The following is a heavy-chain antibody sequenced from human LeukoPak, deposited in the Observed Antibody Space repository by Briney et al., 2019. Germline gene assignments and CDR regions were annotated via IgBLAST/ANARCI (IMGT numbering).Heavy chain of an antibody. CDR1: GFTFSTYA. CDR3: ARDYDDYPDY. D-gene: IGHD3-3*01. CDR2: ISGTGGST. J-gene: IGHJ4*02. V-gene: IGHV3-23*01. Sequence: GGSLRLSCAASGFTFSTYAMTWVRQAPGKGLEWVSLISGTGGSTYYADSVKGRFTISRDNAKNSLYLQMNSLRAEDTAVYYCARDYDDYPDYWGQGTLVTVSS.